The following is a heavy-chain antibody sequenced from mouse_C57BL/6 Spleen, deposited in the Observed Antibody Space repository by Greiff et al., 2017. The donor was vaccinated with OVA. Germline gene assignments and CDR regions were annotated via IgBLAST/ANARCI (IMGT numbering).Heavy chain of an antibody. Sequence: QVQLQQPGAELVRPGSSVKLSCKASGYTFTSYWMHWVKQRPIQGLEWIGNIDPSDSGTNYNQKFKDKATLTVDKSTSTAYMQLSSLTSEDSAVYSCTSNGYYVKGFAYWGQGTLVTVSA. J-gene: IGHJ3*01. CDR1: GYTFTSYW. CDR2: IDPSDSGT. V-gene: IGHV1-52*01. CDR3: TSNGYYVKGFAY. D-gene: IGHD2-3*01.